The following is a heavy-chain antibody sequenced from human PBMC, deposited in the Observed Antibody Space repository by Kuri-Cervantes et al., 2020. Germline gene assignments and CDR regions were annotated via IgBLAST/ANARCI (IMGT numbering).Heavy chain of an antibody. CDR2: IYYSGST. Sequence: SETLSLTCTVSGGSVSSGSYYWSWIRQPPGKGLEWIGYIYYSGSTNYNPSLKSRVTISVDTSKNQFPLKLSSVTAADTAVYYCAAGGIAARYYYYYMDVWGKGTTVTVSS. CDR3: AAGGIAARYYYYYMDV. J-gene: IGHJ6*03. V-gene: IGHV4-61*01. D-gene: IGHD6-6*01. CDR1: GGSVSSGSYY.